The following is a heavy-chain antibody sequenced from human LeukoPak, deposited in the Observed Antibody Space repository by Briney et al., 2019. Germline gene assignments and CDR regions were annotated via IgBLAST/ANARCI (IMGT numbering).Heavy chain of an antibody. J-gene: IGHJ4*02. D-gene: IGHD6-13*01. Sequence: GESLKISCKGSGYSFTSYWISWVRQMPGKGXXWMGRIDPSDSYTNYSPSFQGHVTISADKSISTAYLQWSSLKASDTAMYYCARHVSSSNDYWGQGTLVTVSS. CDR3: ARHVSSSNDY. V-gene: IGHV5-10-1*01. CDR1: GYSFTSYW. CDR2: IDPSDSYT.